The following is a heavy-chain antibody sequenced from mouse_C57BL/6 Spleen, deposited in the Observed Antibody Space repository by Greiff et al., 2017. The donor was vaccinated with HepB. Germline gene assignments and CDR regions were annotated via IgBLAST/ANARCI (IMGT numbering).Heavy chain of an antibody. CDR2: INPNYGTT. Sequence: EVKLMESGPELVKPGASVKISCKASGYSFTDYNMNWVKQSNGKSLEWIGVINPNYGTTSYNQKFKGKATLTVDQSSSTAYMQLNSLTSEDSAVYYCARRDIYYYGSRDYWYFDVWGTGTTVTVSS. D-gene: IGHD1-1*01. CDR1: GYSFTDYN. J-gene: IGHJ1*03. V-gene: IGHV1-39*01. CDR3: ARRDIYYYGSRDYWYFDV.